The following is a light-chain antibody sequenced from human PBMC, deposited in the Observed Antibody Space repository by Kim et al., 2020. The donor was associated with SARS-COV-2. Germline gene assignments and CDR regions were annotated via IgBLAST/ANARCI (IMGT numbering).Light chain of an antibody. CDR2: DNN. Sequence: GQKVTMSCSGSSSNIGDNYVSWDQQLPGTAPKLLIYDNNKRPSGIPDRFSGSKSGTSATLGITGLQTGDEADYYCGTWDSSLSAVVFGGGTQLTVL. V-gene: IGLV1-51*01. CDR3: GTWDSSLSAVV. CDR1: SSNIGDNY. J-gene: IGLJ2*01.